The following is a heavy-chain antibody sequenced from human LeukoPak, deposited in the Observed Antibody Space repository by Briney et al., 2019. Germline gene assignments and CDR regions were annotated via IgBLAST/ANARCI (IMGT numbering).Heavy chain of an antibody. CDR1: GGSVSSGSYY. V-gene: IGHV4-61*01. D-gene: IGHD2-2*01. CDR2: IYYSGST. Sequence: PSETLSLTCTVSGGSVSSGSYYWSWIRQPPGKGLEWIGYIYYSGSTNHNPSLKSRVTISVDTSKNQFSLKLSSVTAADTAVYYCARDGLPQVVPAAMTGYYGMDVWGKGTTVTVSS. J-gene: IGHJ6*04. CDR3: ARDGLPQVVPAAMTGYYGMDV.